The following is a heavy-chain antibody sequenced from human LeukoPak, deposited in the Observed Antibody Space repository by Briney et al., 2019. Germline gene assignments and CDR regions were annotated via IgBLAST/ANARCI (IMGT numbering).Heavy chain of an antibody. V-gene: IGHV3-53*01. CDR2: IYSGGST. J-gene: IGHJ1*01. Sequence: PGGSLRLSCAASGFTVSSKYMSWVRQAQGKGLEWVSVIYSGGSTYYADSVKSRFTISRDNSKNTLYLQMNSVKAEDTAVYYCARERVYYYGSGYKTAEYFQHWGQGTLVTVSS. CDR1: GFTVSSKY. D-gene: IGHD3-22*01. CDR3: ARERVYYYGSGYKTAEYFQH.